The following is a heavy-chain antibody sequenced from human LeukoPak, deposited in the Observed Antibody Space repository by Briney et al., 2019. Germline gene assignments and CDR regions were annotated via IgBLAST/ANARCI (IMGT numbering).Heavy chain of an antibody. CDR1: GGSISSGGYS. CDR3: ARVRGYCGGGSCPYYYYYGMDV. Sequence: SETLSLTCAVSGGSISSGGYSWSWIRQPPGKGLEWIGYIYHSGSTYYNPSLKTRVTISVDTSKNQFSLKLSSVTAADTAVYYCARVRGYCGGGSCPYYYYYGMDVWGQGTTVTVSS. J-gene: IGHJ6*02. D-gene: IGHD2-15*01. CDR2: IYHSGST. V-gene: IGHV4-30-2*01.